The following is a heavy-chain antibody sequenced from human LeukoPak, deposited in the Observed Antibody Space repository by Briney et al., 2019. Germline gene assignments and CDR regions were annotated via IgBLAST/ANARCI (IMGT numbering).Heavy chain of an antibody. CDR2: IYSGGST. CDR1: GFTVSSNY. D-gene: IGHD6-19*01. J-gene: IGHJ3*02. CDR3: AKSGGSSGRGAFDI. Sequence: PGGSLRLSCAASGFTVSSNYMSWVRQAPGKGLEWVSVIYSGGSTYYADSVKGRFTISRDNSKNTLYLQMNSLRAEDTAVYYCAKSGGSSGRGAFDIWGQGTMVTVSS. V-gene: IGHV3-53*01.